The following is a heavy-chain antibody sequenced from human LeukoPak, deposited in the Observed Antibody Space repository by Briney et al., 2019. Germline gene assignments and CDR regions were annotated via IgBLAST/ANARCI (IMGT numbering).Heavy chain of an antibody. CDR3: ARDSGERGSGSYLIAY. D-gene: IGHD3-10*01. J-gene: IGHJ4*02. CDR1: GYTFTSYY. V-gene: IGHV1-46*01. CDR2: INPTGGST. Sequence: GASVKVSCKASGYTFTSYYMHWVRQAPGEGLEWMGIINPTGGSTSYAQKFQGRVTMTRDTSTSTVYMELSSLRSEDTAVYYCARDSGERGSGSYLIAYWGQGTLVTVSS.